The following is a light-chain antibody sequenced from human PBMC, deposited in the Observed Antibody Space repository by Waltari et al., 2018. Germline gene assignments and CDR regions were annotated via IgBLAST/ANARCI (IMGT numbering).Light chain of an antibody. CDR3: QQYNHWPPIT. Sequence: EILMTLSPVTLSVSPGERATLSCRASQSITSNLAWYQQKPGQALRLLIYDASTRAPSTPARFRGSGSGTEFTLTISSLQSEDYAVYYCQQYNHWPPITFGQGTRLEIK. V-gene: IGKV3-15*01. J-gene: IGKJ5*01. CDR1: QSITSN. CDR2: DAS.